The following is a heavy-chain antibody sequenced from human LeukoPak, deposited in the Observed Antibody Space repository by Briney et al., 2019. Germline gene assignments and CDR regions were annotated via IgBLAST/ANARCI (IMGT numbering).Heavy chain of an antibody. Sequence: GVSLRLSCAASGLSFSNYWMSWVRQAPGKGLEWVANIKQDGTDKYYVDSVKGRFTVSRDNAKQSLYLQVNSLRVEDTAIYYCARLHNSGYSINWGQGTMVTVSS. CDR2: IKQDGTDK. CDR1: GLSFSNYW. V-gene: IGHV3-7*01. J-gene: IGHJ3*01. CDR3: ARLHNSGYSIN. D-gene: IGHD3-22*01.